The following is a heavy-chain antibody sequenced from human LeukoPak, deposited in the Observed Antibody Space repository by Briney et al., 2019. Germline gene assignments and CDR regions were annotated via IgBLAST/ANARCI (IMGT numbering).Heavy chain of an antibody. Sequence: GGSLRLSCAASGFTFSTYAMSWVRQAPWKGLECVSAISGSGGSTYYADSVKGRFTISRDNSKNTLYLQMNSLRAGDTAVYYCAKRSSYYHGSGSYPDYWGQGTLVTVSS. J-gene: IGHJ4*02. CDR1: GFTFSTYA. D-gene: IGHD3-10*01. CDR2: ISGSGGST. CDR3: AKRSSYYHGSGSYPDY. V-gene: IGHV3-23*01.